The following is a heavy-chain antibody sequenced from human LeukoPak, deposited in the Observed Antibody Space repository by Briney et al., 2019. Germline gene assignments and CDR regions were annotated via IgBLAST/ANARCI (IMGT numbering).Heavy chain of an antibody. CDR3: AKPHHRGSWFPFDY. J-gene: IGHJ4*02. CDR1: GFSFSSSG. Sequence: PGGSLRLSCAASGFSFSSSGMNWVRQAPGKGLEWVSTSGTDGDTYYADSVKGRFTISRDNSKNTLYLQMNSLRAEDTAVYYCAKPHHRGSWFPFDYWGQGTLVTVSS. V-gene: IGHV3-23*01. D-gene: IGHD6-13*01. CDR2: SGTDGDT.